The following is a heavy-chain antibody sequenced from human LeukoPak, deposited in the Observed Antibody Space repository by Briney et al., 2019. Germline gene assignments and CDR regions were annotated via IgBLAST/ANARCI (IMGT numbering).Heavy chain of an antibody. V-gene: IGHV1-8*01. CDR1: GYTFTSYD. CDR3: ARVSGDSSSWFHALDI. CDR2: MNPNSGNT. J-gene: IGHJ3*02. Sequence: ASVKVSCKASGYTFTSYDINWVRQATGQGLEWMGWMNPNSGNTGYAQKFQGRVTMTRNTSISTAYMELSSLRSEDTAVYYCARVSGDSSSWFHALDIWGQGTMVTVSS. D-gene: IGHD6-13*01.